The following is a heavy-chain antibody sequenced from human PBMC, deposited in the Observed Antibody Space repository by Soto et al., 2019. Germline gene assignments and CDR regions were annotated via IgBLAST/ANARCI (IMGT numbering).Heavy chain of an antibody. Sequence: GGSLRLSCAASGFTFSSYSMNWVRQAPGKALEWVSSISSSSSYIYYADSVKGRFTISRDNAKNSLYLQMNSLRAEDTAVYYCARGCGVYQLLFIGLGCMDVWGQGTTVTVSS. V-gene: IGHV3-21*01. CDR3: ARGCGVYQLLFIGLGCMDV. J-gene: IGHJ6*02. CDR1: GFTFSSYS. D-gene: IGHD2-2*01. CDR2: ISSSSSYI.